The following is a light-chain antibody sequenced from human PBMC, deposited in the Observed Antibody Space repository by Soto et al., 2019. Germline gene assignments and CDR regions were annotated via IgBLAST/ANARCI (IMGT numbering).Light chain of an antibody. CDR3: QQSNDWPAT. CDR1: QSVSSK. CDR2: DAS. Sequence: EIVMTQSPATLSVSPGERATLSCRASQSVSSKLAWYHQKPGQAPRLLIYDASTRATDIPARFSGSGSGTDFTLTISSLQSEDSAIYYCQQSNDWPATFGQGTQVEIK. J-gene: IGKJ1*01. V-gene: IGKV3-15*01.